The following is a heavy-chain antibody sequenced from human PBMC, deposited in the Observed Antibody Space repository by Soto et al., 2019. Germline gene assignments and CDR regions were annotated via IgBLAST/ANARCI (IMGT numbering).Heavy chain of an antibody. CDR1: GYTFSSYG. CDR3: ARAGPLPYYESNGYDY. V-gene: IGHV1-18*01. CDR2: ISAYNRNT. J-gene: IGHJ4*02. D-gene: IGHD3-22*01. Sequence: QVQLVQSGAEVKKPGASVKVSCKASGYTFSSYGVSWVRQAPGQGLEWMGWISAYNRNTNYAQKLQGRVTMTTDTKNNTGYKGLRSPRSDEPAVYFWARAGPLPYYESNGYDYWGQGTLVTVSS.